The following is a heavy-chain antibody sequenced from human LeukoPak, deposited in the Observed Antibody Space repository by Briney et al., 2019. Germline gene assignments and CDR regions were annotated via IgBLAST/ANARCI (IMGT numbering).Heavy chain of an antibody. CDR1: GYRFTTYW. Sequence: GESLKISCEGSGYRFTTYWIGWARQMPGKGLEWMGIIYPGDSDTRYSPSFQGQVTISADKSISTAYLQWSSLKASDTAMYYCARHIGSYSSGWYPDYWGQGTLVTVSS. V-gene: IGHV5-51*01. J-gene: IGHJ4*02. CDR2: IYPGDSDT. CDR3: ARHIGSYSSGWYPDY. D-gene: IGHD6-19*01.